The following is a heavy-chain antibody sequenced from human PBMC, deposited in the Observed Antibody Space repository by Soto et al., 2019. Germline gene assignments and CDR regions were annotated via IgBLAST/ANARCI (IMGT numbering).Heavy chain of an antibody. J-gene: IGHJ4*02. CDR1: GYTFTDYY. Sequence: QVQLVQSGAEVKKPGASVKVSCKASGYTFTDYYIHWVRQAPGQGLEWMGWLNPKSGDANVAQNFQGWVTLTRDTSVSTAYMDLTRLRSDDTAMLYCARVPIAAAAYYLDSWGQGTLVTVPP. D-gene: IGHD6-13*01. V-gene: IGHV1-2*04. CDR3: ARVPIAAAAYYLDS. CDR2: LNPKSGDA.